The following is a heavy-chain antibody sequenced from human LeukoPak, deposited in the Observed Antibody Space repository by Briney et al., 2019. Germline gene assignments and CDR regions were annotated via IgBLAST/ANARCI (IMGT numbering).Heavy chain of an antibody. CDR2: INPNSGGT. V-gene: IGHV1-2*02. CDR1: GYTFTGYY. J-gene: IGHJ1*01. CDR3: ARGSFYGSGSYSYFQH. Sequence: ASVKVSCKASGYTFTGYYMHWVRQAPGQGLEWMGWINPNSGGTNYTQKFQGRVTMTRDTSTSTVYMELSSLRSEDTAVYYCARGSFYGSGSYSYFQHWGQGTLVTVSS. D-gene: IGHD3-10*01.